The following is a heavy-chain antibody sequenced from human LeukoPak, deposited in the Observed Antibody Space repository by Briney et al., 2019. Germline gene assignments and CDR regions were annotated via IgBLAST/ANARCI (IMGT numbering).Heavy chain of an antibody. Sequence: QPGGSLRLSCEASGLTFSSYDMNWVRQAPGKGLEWVSYISSSGNLIHYADSVKGRFTFSRDNARNSLYLQMNSLRADDTAIYYCAREGGWNDSDYWGQGTLVTVSS. CDR1: GLTFSSYD. CDR2: ISSSGNLI. V-gene: IGHV3-48*03. CDR3: AREGGWNDSDY. J-gene: IGHJ4*02. D-gene: IGHD1-1*01.